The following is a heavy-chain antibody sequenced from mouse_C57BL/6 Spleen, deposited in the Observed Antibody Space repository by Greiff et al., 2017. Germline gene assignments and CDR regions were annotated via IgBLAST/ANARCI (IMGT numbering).Heavy chain of an antibody. CDR3: TSHYPAYAMDY. V-gene: IGHV1-39*01. CDR2: INPNYGTT. D-gene: IGHD1-2*01. J-gene: IGHJ4*01. Sequence: VQLKQSGPELVKPGASVKISCKASGYSFTDYNMNWVKQSNGKSLEWIGVINPNYGTTSYNQKFKGKATLTVDQSSSTASMQLNSLPSEDSAVYYFTSHYPAYAMDYWGQGTSVTVSS. CDR1: GYSFTDYN.